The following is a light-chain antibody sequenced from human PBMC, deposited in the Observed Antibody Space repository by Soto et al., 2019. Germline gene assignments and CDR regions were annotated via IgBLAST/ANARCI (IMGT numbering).Light chain of an antibody. CDR1: QRISNH. CDR2: IAI. Sequence: DIQVTQSPSSLSASVGDRVTITCRASQRISNHMNWYQQRPGKAPKLLIYIAINLQSGVSSRFSGSGSGTYFTLTINSLQPEDFATYYCQQSYRAPLTFGGGTKVEIK. CDR3: QQSYRAPLT. J-gene: IGKJ4*01. V-gene: IGKV1-39*01.